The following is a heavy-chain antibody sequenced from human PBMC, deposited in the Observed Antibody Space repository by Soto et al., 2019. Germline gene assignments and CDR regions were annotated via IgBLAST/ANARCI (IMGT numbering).Heavy chain of an antibody. D-gene: IGHD2-21*02. CDR3: AHSRCGGDCLQSYSSLYYYGMDV. CDR2: IYWDDDK. Sequence: QITLKESGPSLVKPTQTLTLTCTFSGFSLSTGGVGVGWIRQPPGKALEWLALIYWDDDKRYSPSLRSRLTVTKDTSKNQVVLTMTNIDPVDTATYYCAHSRCGGDCLQSYSSLYYYGMDVWCQGTTVTVSS. J-gene: IGHJ6*02. CDR1: GFSLSTGGVG. V-gene: IGHV2-5*02.